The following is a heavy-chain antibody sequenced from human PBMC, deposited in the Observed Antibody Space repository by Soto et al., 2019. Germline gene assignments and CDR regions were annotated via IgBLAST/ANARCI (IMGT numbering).Heavy chain of an antibody. CDR3: TRDRARLEPPIQDY. V-gene: IGHV3-49*03. CDR2: IRSKAYGGTT. D-gene: IGHD3-3*01. Sequence: GGSLRLSCTASGFTFGDYAMSWFRQAPGKGLEWVGFIRSKAYGGTTEYAASVKGRFTISRDDSKSIAYLQMNSLKTEDTAVYYCTRDRARLEPPIQDYWGQGTLVTVSS. CDR1: GFTFGDYA. J-gene: IGHJ4*02.